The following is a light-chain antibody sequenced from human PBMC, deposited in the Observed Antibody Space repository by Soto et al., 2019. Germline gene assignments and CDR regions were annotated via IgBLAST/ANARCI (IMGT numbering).Light chain of an antibody. J-gene: IGKJ1*01. CDR2: KAS. CDR1: QSISIW. V-gene: IGKV1-5*03. Sequence: DIQMTQSPSTLSASVGDRFTITCRASQSISIWLAWYQQKPGKAPKPLIYKASNLESGVSSRFSGSGSGTEFTLTISSLQPDDFATYYCQQYNTYEWTFGQGTKVEIK. CDR3: QQYNTYEWT.